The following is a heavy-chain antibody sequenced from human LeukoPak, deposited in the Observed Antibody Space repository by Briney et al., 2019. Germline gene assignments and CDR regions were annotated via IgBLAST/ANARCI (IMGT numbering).Heavy chain of an antibody. V-gene: IGHV3-21*01. CDR1: GFTFSSYS. J-gene: IGHJ4*02. D-gene: IGHD3-10*01. Sequence: GGSLRLACAASGFTFSSYSMNWVRQAPGKGLEWVSSISSSSSYIYYADSVKGRFTLSRDNAKHSLYMKMTSLRAEDPAVYYCASPAYMVRGVIPTYWGQGTLVTVSS. CDR2: ISSSSSYI. CDR3: ASPAYMVRGVIPTY.